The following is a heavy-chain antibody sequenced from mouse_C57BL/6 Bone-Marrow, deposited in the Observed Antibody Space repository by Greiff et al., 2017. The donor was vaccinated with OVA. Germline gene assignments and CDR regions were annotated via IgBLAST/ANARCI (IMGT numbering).Heavy chain of an antibody. Sequence: EVKLQESGPGLVKPSQSLSLTCSVTGYSITSGYYWNWIRQFPGNKLEWMGYISYDGSNNYNPSLKNRISITRDTSKNQFFLKLNSVTTEDTATYYCARDYYGSSDYWGQGTTLTVSS. CDR1: GYSITSGYY. CDR2: ISYDGSN. V-gene: IGHV3-6*01. J-gene: IGHJ2*01. CDR3: ARDYYGSSDY. D-gene: IGHD1-1*01.